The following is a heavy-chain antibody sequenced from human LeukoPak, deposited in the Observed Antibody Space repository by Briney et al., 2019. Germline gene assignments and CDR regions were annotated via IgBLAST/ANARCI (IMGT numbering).Heavy chain of an antibody. V-gene: IGHV1-8*03. CDR3: ARGKRYCSSTSCYDIDY. CDR1: GYTFTSYD. D-gene: IGHD2-2*01. CDR2: MNPSSGNT. J-gene: IGHJ4*02. Sequence: ASVKVSCKASGYTFTSYDINWVRQATGQGLEWMGWMNPSSGNTGYAQKFQGRVTITRNTSISTAYMELSSLRSEDTAVYYCARGKRYCSSTSCYDIDYWGQGTLVTVSS.